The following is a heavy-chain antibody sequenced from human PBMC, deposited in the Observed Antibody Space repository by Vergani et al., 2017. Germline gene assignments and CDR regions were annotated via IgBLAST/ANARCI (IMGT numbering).Heavy chain of an antibody. D-gene: IGHD6-13*01. CDR2: IYHSGST. CDR1: GYSISSGYY. J-gene: IGHJ2*01. CDR3: ARPXSSSWYQVSWYFDL. Sequence: QVQLQESGPGLVKPSETLSLTCAVSGYSISSGYYWGWIRQPPGKGLEWIGSIYHSGSTYYHPSLKSRVTISVDTSKNQFSLKLSSVTAADTAVYYCARPXSSSWYQVSWYFDLWGRGTLVTVSS. V-gene: IGHV4-38-2*01.